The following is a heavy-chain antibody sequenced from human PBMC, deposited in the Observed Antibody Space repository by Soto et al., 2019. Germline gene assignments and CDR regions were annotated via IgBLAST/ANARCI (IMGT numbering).Heavy chain of an antibody. CDR1: GYSFTSYW. CDR3: ARLLPGTSYDFWSGYYYFDY. V-gene: IGHV5-51*01. Sequence: PXESLKLSWKCSGYSFTSYWIGLVLQMPGKGLEWMGIIHPGDSDTRYSPSFQGQVTISADKSISTAYLQWSSLKASDTAMYYCARLLPGTSYDFWSGYYYFDYWGQGTLVTVSS. J-gene: IGHJ4*02. CDR2: IHPGDSDT. D-gene: IGHD3-3*01.